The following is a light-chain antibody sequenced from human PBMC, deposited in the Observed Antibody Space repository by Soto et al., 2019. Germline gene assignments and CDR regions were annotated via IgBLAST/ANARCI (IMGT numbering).Light chain of an antibody. CDR2: DAS. J-gene: IGKJ1*01. CDR1: QRVSSY. CDR3: QQRSNWLTWT. V-gene: IGKV3-11*01. Sequence: EIVLTQSPATLSLSPGERATLSCRASQRVSSYLAGYQQKPGQAPRLLIYDASNRATGIPARFRGSGSGPDFTLTISRLEPEDFAVYYCQQRSNWLTWTFGQGTKVEIK.